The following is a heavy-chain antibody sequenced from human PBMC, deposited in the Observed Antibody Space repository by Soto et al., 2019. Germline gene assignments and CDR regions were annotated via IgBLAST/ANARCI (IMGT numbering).Heavy chain of an antibody. V-gene: IGHV4-59*01. D-gene: IGHD6-13*01. J-gene: IGHJ4*02. CDR3: ARETISSSWYYFDY. CDR1: GGSISSYY. Sequence: SETLSLTCTVSGGSISSYYWSWIRQPPGKGLEWIGYIYYSGSTNYNPSLKSRVTISVDTSKNQFSLKLTSVTAADTAVYYCARETISSSWYYFDYWGQGTLVTVSA. CDR2: IYYSGST.